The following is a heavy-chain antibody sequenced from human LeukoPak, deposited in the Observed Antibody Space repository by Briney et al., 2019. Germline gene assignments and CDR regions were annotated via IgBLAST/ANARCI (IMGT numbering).Heavy chain of an antibody. CDR1: GGSFSGYY. J-gene: IGHJ6*03. D-gene: IGHD3-3*01. CDR3: ARGTIFGVVRGGNRYYYMDV. CDR2: INHSGST. Sequence: SSETLSLTCAVYGGSFSGYYWSWIRQPPGKGLEWIGEINHSGSTNYNPSLKGRVTISVDTSKNQFSLKLSSVTAADTAVYYCARGTIFGVVRGGNRYYYMDVWGKGTTVTVSS. V-gene: IGHV4-34*01.